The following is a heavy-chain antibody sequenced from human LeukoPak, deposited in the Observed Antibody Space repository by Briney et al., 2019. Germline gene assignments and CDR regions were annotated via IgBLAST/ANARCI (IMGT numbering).Heavy chain of an antibody. D-gene: IGHD5-24*01. CDR1: GGSISSGGYS. Sequence: PSQTLSLTCTVSGGSISSGGYSWSWIRQPPGKGLEWIGYIYYSGSTNYNPSLKSRVTISVDASKNQFSLKLSSVTAADTAVYYCARDVGDGYKTDAFDIWGQGTMVTVTS. CDR2: IYYSGST. V-gene: IGHV4-61*08. J-gene: IGHJ3*02. CDR3: ARDVGDGYKTDAFDI.